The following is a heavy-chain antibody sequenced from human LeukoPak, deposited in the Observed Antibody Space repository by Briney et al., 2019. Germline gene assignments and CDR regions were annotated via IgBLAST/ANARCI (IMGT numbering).Heavy chain of an antibody. CDR3: ARRRLVRGVIKNNWFDP. CDR1: GGSFSGYY. D-gene: IGHD3-10*01. Sequence: NPSETLSLTCAVYGGSFSGYYWSWIRQPPGKGLEWIGEINHSGSTNYNPSLKSRVTISVDTSKNQFSLKLSSVTAADTAVYYCARRRLVRGVIKNNWFDPWGQGTLVTVSS. CDR2: INHSGST. V-gene: IGHV4-34*01. J-gene: IGHJ5*02.